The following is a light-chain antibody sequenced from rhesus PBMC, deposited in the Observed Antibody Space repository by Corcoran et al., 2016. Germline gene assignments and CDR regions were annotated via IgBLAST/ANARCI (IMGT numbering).Light chain of an antibody. CDR1: ENVNNY. Sequence: DIQMTQSPSSLSASVGDRVTITCRASENVNNYVHWYQQKLGKAPKLLIYAASTLQSGVPSRSSGSGAGTNYTFTISSLQPEDVATYCCQHSYDTPFTFGPGTKLDIK. CDR2: AAS. CDR3: QHSYDTPFT. J-gene: IGKJ3*01. V-gene: IGKV1-74*01.